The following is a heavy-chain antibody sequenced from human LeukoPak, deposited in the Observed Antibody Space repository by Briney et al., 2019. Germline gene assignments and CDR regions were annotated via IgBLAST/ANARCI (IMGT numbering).Heavy chain of an antibody. CDR3: ARDHSGGTDY. V-gene: IGHV4-30-4*01. CDR2: IYYSGST. Sequence: SETLSLTCTVSGGSISSYYWSWIRQPPGKGLEWIGYIYYSGSTYYNPSLKSRVTISVDTSKNQFSLKLSSVTAADTAVYYCARDHSGGTDYWGRGTLVTVSS. D-gene: IGHD3-10*01. J-gene: IGHJ4*02. CDR1: GGSISSYY.